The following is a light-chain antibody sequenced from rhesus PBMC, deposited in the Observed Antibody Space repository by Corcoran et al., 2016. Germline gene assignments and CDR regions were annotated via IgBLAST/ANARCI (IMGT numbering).Light chain of an antibody. J-gene: IGKJ2*01. CDR1: ENVNNY. CDR3: HHNYGTPYS. CDR2: KAS. Sequence: DIQMTQSPSSLSASVGDRVTITCRASENVNNYLNWYQQKPGKAPKLLISKASTLQNGVPSRFSGRGSGTDYTFTISSLQSEDVATYYCHHNYGTPYSFGQGTKVEIK. V-gene: IGKV1-74*01.